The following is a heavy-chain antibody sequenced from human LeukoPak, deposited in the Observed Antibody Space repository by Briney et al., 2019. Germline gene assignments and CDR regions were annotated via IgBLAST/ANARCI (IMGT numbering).Heavy chain of an antibody. CDR2: INDSGST. D-gene: IGHD5-18*01. CDR3: ARESDNNGYIDSDY. Sequence: SETLSLTCAVYGGSFSGYYWSWIRQPPGKGLEWIREINDSGSTNYNPSLKSRVTISVDTSKNQFPLKLNSVTAADTAVYYCARESDNNGYIDSDYRGQGTQVTVSS. CDR1: GGSFSGYY. J-gene: IGHJ4*02. V-gene: IGHV4-34*01.